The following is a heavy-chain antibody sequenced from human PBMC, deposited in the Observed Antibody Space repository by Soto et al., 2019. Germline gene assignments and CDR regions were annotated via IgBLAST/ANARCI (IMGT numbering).Heavy chain of an antibody. D-gene: IGHD1-26*01. V-gene: IGHV1-18*01. J-gene: IGHJ6*02. CDR1: GYAFTSYD. CDR3: ARGSGDYYYYGMDV. CDR2: ISAYNGNT. Sequence: ASVKVSCKASGYAFTSYDINWVRQAPGQGLEWMGWISAYNGNTNYAQKLQGRVTMTTDTSTSTAYMELRSLRSDDTAVYYCARGSGDYYYYGMDVWGQGTTVTVSS.